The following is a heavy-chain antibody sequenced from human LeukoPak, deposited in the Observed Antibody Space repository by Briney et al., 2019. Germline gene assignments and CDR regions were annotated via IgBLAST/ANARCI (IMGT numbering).Heavy chain of an antibody. CDR1: GYTFTSYG. D-gene: IGHD2-2*01. CDR3: ARDTCSSTSCYGGYAFDI. CDR2: ISAYNGNT. J-gene: IGHJ3*02. V-gene: IGHV1-18*03. Sequence: ASVKVSCKASGYTFTSYGISWVRQAPGQGLEWMGWISAYNGNTNYAQKLQGRVTMTTDTSTSTAYMELRSLRSDDMAVYYCARDTCSSTSCYGGYAFDIWGQGTMVTVSS.